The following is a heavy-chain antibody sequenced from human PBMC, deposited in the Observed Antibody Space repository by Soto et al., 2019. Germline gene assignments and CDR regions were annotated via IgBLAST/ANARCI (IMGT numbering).Heavy chain of an antibody. CDR2: ISGSGGST. CDR3: AKVGYSSSSFGMDV. Sequence: GGSLRLSCTAYGFTFGDYDMAWFRQAPGKGLEWVSAISGSGGSTYYADSVKGRFTISRDNSKNTLYLQMNSLRAEDTAVYYCAKVGYSSSSFGMDVWGQGTTVTVSS. J-gene: IGHJ6*02. CDR1: GFTFGDYD. D-gene: IGHD6-13*01. V-gene: IGHV3-23*01.